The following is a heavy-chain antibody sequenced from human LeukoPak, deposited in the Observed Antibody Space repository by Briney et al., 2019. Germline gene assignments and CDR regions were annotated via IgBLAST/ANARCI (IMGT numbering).Heavy chain of an antibody. Sequence: GASVTVSCKASGYIFISYGISWVRQAPGQGREGMGWISAYNGNTKYAQKLQGRVTMTTDTSTSIAYMELRSLRSDDTAVYYCARDVRGIVGMDYFDYWGQGTLVTVSS. CDR3: ARDVRGIVGMDYFDY. CDR2: ISAYNGNT. V-gene: IGHV1-18*01. J-gene: IGHJ4*02. D-gene: IGHD3-22*01. CDR1: GYIFISYG.